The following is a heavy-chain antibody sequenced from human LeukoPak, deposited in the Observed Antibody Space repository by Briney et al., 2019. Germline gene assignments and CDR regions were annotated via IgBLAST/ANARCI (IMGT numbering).Heavy chain of an antibody. D-gene: IGHD6-19*01. CDR2: INAGNGDT. CDR1: GYPFTTYP. V-gene: IGHV1-3*01. J-gene: IGHJ4*02. Sequence: GASVKVSCKASGYPFTTYPIHWVRQAPGQRLEWMGWINAGNGDTKYSQKSQGRVTVTRDTSASKAYMEVSSLRSEDTAVYYCARNIAVAGTPGVWGQGTLVTVSS. CDR3: ARNIAVAGTPGV.